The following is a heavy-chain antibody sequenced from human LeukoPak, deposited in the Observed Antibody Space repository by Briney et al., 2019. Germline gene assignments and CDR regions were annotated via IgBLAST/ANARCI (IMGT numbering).Heavy chain of an antibody. CDR2: ISYDGSNK. V-gene: IGHV3-30*04. Sequence: GRSLRLSCAASGFTFSSYAMHWVRQAPGKGLEWVAVISYDGSNKYYADSVKGRFTISRDNSKNTLYLQMNSLRAEDTAVYYCARAFDGSAFDIWGQGTMVTVSS. CDR3: ARAFDGSAFDI. CDR1: GFTFSSYA. J-gene: IGHJ3*02. D-gene: IGHD2-15*01.